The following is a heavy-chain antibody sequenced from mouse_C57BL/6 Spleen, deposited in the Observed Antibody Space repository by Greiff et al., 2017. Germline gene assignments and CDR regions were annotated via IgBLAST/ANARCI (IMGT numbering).Heavy chain of an antibody. CDR2: IDPSDSET. D-gene: IGHD1-1*01. Sequence: QVQLQQPGAELVRPGSSVKLSCKASGYTFTSYWMHWVKQRPIQGLEWIGNIDPSDSETHYNQKFKDKATLTVDKSSSTAHMELLSLTSEDFAVYYCASYYEDAMDYWGQGTSVTVSS. V-gene: IGHV1-52*01. CDR1: GYTFTSYW. J-gene: IGHJ4*01. CDR3: ASYYEDAMDY.